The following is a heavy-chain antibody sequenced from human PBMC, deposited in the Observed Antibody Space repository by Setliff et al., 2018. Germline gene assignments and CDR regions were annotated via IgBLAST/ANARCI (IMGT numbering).Heavy chain of an antibody. CDR3: AKDSSGRDAFDI. Sequence: PGGSLRLSCAASGFTFSSYAMSWVRQAPGKGLEWVSAMSGGGTRTYYADSVKGRFTISRDNSKSTLYLQMDSLRDEDTAVYYRAKDSSGRDAFDIWGQGTMVTVSS. CDR2: MSGGGTRT. V-gene: IGHV3-23*01. J-gene: IGHJ3*02. D-gene: IGHD3-10*01. CDR1: GFTFSSYA.